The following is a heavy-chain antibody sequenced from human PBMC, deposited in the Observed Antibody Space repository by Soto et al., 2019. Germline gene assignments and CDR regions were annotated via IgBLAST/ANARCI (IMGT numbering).Heavy chain of an antibody. D-gene: IGHD6-19*01. V-gene: IGHV4-34*01. CDR3: ARVPWQWLGGYAFDI. CDR2: INHSGST. J-gene: IGHJ3*02. CDR1: GGSFSGYY. Sequence: SETLSLTCAIYGGSFSGYYWSWLRQPPGKGLEWIGEINHSGSTNYNPSLKSRVTISVDTSKNQFTLKLSSVTAADTAVYYCARVPWQWLGGYAFDIWGQGTMVTVSS.